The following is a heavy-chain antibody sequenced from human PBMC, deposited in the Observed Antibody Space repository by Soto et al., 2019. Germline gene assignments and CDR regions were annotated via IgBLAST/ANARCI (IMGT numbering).Heavy chain of an antibody. Sequence: SETLSLTCTVSGGSIRSNYWSWIRQPPGKGLEWIGYIYYSGSTNYNPSLKRRVTISVDTSKNQFSLKLSSVTAADTAVYYCARMEGYGSGSYYSSYYYYYCMDVWGKGTTVTVSS. D-gene: IGHD3-10*01. CDR1: GGSIRSNY. CDR3: ARMEGYGSGSYYSSYYYYYCMDV. J-gene: IGHJ6*03. CDR2: IYYSGST. V-gene: IGHV4-59*01.